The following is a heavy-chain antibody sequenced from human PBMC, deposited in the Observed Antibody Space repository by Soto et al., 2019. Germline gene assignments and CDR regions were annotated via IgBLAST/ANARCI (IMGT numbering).Heavy chain of an antibody. CDR1: GDSVSNGNSY. D-gene: IGHD3-10*01. V-gene: IGHV4-61*01. J-gene: IGHJ6*02. CDR3: ERGGDYYYSSGMDV. CDR2: TYYSGST. Sequence: SETLSLTCTVSGDSVSNGNSYWSWIRQPPGKGLEWIGYTYYSGSTNYNPSLKSRVTISVDTSKNQFSLRLSSVTAADTAVYYCERGGDYYYSSGMDVWGQWTTLTVS.